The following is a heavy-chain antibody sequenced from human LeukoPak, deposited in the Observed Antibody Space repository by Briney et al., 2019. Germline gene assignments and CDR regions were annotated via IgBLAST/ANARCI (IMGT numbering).Heavy chain of an antibody. CDR3: ARERSSVVTDPRGFDY. V-gene: IGHV3-30-3*01. J-gene: IGHJ4*02. CDR2: ISYDGSNK. D-gene: IGHD2-21*02. CDR1: EFTFSSYA. Sequence: GSLRLSCAASEFTFSSYAMHWVRQAPGKGLEWVAVISYDGSNKYYADSVKGRFTISRDNSKNTLYLQMNSLRAEDTAVYYCARERSSVVTDPRGFDYWGQGTLVTVSS.